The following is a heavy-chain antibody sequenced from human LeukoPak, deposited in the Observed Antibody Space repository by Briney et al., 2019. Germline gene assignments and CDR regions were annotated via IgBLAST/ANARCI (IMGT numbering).Heavy chain of an antibody. CDR2: IYYSGST. V-gene: IGHV4-59*01. J-gene: IGHJ4*02. D-gene: IGHD5-24*01. CDR1: GGSISSYY. CDR3: AREDGYSQADY. Sequence: SETLSLTCTVSGGSISSYYWNWIRQPPGKGLEWIGYIYYSGSTNYNPSLKSRVTISVDTSKNQFSLILSSVTAADTAVYYCAREDGYSQADYWGQGTLVTVSS.